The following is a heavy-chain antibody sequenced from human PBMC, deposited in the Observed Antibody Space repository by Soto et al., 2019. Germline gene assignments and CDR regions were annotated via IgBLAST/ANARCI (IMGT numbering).Heavy chain of an antibody. CDR2: MSPNSGYT. D-gene: IGHD2-15*01. V-gene: IGHV1-8*01. Sequence: QVQLVQSGAEVKKPGASEKVSCKASGYTFASLDINWVRQTTGQGLEWMGWMSPNSGYTDYAQKFQGRVTMTRDTSINTAYMELSSLTSEDSAIYYCARGVDAGYDYWGQGTLVTVSS. J-gene: IGHJ4*02. CDR3: ARGVDAGYDY. CDR1: GYTFASLD.